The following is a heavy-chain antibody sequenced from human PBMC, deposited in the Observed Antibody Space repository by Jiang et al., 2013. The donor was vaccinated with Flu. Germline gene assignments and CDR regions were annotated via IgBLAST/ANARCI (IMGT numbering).Heavy chain of an antibody. Sequence: SGAEVKKPGASVKVSCKASGYTFTSYAIHWVRQAPGQGLEWMGWISAYNGNTNYAQKLQGRVTMTTDTSTSTAYMELRSLRSDDTAVYYCARDPQFFPLGINDAFDIWGQGTMVTVSS. V-gene: IGHV1-18*01. D-gene: IGHD3-3*01. CDR3: ARDPQFFPLGINDAFDI. CDR1: GYTFTSYA. J-gene: IGHJ3*02. CDR2: ISAYNGNT.